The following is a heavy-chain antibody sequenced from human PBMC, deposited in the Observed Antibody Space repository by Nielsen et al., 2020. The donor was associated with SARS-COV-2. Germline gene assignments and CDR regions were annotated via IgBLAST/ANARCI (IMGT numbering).Heavy chain of an antibody. Sequence: GGSLRLSCAASGFTFSSYAMYWVRQAPGKVLEWVAVISYDGSNKYYADSVKGRFTISRDNAKNSLYLQMNSLRAEDTAVYYCARAIAAALRMDVWGQGTTVNVSS. D-gene: IGHD6-13*01. CDR1: GFTFSSYA. CDR3: ARAIAAALRMDV. CDR2: ISYDGSNK. V-gene: IGHV3-30*04. J-gene: IGHJ6*02.